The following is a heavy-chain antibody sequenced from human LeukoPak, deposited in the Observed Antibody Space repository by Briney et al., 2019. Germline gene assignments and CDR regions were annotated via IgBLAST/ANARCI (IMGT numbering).Heavy chain of an antibody. CDR1: GFTFSLYA. CDR2: INSDGSYT. D-gene: IGHD7-27*01. CDR3: ARDSLTGALFDY. Sequence: PGGSLRLSCSASGFTFSLYAMHWVRQAPGKGLEYVSAINSDGSYTYYADSVKGRFTISRDNSKNTLYLQMNSLRAEDTAVYYCARDSLTGALFDYWGQGTLVTVSS. V-gene: IGHV3-64*04. J-gene: IGHJ4*02.